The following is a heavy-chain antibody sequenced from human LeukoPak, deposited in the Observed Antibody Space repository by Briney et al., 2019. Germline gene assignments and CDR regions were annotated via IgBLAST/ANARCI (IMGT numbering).Heavy chain of an antibody. D-gene: IGHD5-18*01. V-gene: IGHV3-21*01. CDR2: ISSSSSYI. CDR1: GFTFSSYG. Sequence: GGSLRLSCAASGFTFSSYGINWVRQAPGKGLEWVSSISSSSSYIYYTDSVKGRFTISRDNAKSSLYLQMNSLRAEDTAVYYCARDRYNYGYEVDYWGQGTLVTVSS. CDR3: ARDRYNYGYEVDY. J-gene: IGHJ4*02.